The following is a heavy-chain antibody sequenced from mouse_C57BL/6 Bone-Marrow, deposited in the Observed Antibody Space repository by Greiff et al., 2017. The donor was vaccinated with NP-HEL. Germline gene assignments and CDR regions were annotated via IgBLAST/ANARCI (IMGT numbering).Heavy chain of an antibody. CDR2: INPNNGGT. CDR3: ARSNDGYYVLYFDY. D-gene: IGHD2-3*01. CDR1: GYTFTDYN. V-gene: IGHV1-18*01. J-gene: IGHJ2*01. Sequence: VHVKQSGPELVKPGASVKIPCKASGYTFTDYNMDWVKQSHGKSLEWIGDINPNNGGTIYNQKFKGKATLTVDKSSSTAYMELRSLTSEDTAVYYCARSNDGYYVLYFDYWGQGTTLTVSS.